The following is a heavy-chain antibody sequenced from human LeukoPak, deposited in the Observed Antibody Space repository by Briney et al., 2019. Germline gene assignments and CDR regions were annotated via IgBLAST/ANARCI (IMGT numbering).Heavy chain of an antibody. CDR3: AKDVRRSFYYFDY. CDR2: ISGSGGST. CDR1: GFTFSSYS. V-gene: IGHV3-23*01. Sequence: PGGSLRLSCAASGFTFSSYSMSWVRQAPGKGLEWVSAISGSGGSTYYADSVKGRFTISRDNSKNTLYLQMISLRAEDTAVYCCAKDVRRSFYYFDYWGQGTLVTVSS. D-gene: IGHD2/OR15-2a*01. J-gene: IGHJ4*02.